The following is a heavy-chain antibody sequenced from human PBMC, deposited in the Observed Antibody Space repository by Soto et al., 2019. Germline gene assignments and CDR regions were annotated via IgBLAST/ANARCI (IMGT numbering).Heavy chain of an antibody. V-gene: IGHV1-18*03. D-gene: IGHD2-21*02. CDR1: GYTFTNFG. CDR3: AGGRTVIAS. Sequence: QVQLVQSGAEVKKPGASVKVSCKASGYTFTNFGISWVRQAPGQGLEWMGWISAYNGNTNYAQNFQGRVTMTTDSSTSTDSMERRSMSSQEMAVYSCAGGRTVIASWGKGTRVPVSS. J-gene: IGHJ4*02. CDR2: ISAYNGNT.